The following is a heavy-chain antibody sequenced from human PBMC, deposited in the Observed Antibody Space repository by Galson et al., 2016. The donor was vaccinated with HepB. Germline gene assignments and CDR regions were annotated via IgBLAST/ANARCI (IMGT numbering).Heavy chain of an antibody. D-gene: IGHD1-26*01. V-gene: IGHV3-30-3*01. CDR2: ISYDGANE. CDR3: ARVFLGVGPPVAFVDTIIPPEGYFDY. CDR1: GFAFSTYA. J-gene: IGHJ4*02. Sequence: SLRLSCAASGFAFSTYAMQWVRQAPGKGLEWVAIISYDGANEDFADSVKGRFTVSRDNSKNTLFLQLNSLRADDTAVYYCARVFLGVGPPVAFVDTIIPPEGYFDYWGQGTMVTVSS.